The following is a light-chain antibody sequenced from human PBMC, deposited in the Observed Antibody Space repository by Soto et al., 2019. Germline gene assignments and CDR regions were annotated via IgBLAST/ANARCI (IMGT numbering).Light chain of an antibody. CDR3: SSYTSSSTQV. CDR1: SSDVGGYNY. J-gene: IGLJ1*01. V-gene: IGLV2-14*01. Sequence: QSVLTQPASVSGSPGQSITISCTGTSSDVGGYNYVSWYQQHPGKAPKLMIYEVSNRPSGVSNRFSGSKSGNTASLTISGHQAEDEADYYCSSYTSSSTQVFGTGTKLTVL. CDR2: EVS.